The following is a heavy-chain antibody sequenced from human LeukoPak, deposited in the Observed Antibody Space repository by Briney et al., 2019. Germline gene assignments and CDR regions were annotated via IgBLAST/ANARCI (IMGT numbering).Heavy chain of an antibody. J-gene: IGHJ4*02. D-gene: IGHD6-13*01. Sequence: PSQTLSLTCAVSGGSISSGGYSWSWIRQPPGKGLEWIGYIYHSGSTYYNPSLKSRVTISVDRSKNQFSLKLSSVTAADTAVYYCARENSNSWYLDYWGQGTLVTVSS. CDR2: IYHSGST. CDR3: ARENSNSWYLDY. CDR1: GGSISSGGYS. V-gene: IGHV4-30-2*01.